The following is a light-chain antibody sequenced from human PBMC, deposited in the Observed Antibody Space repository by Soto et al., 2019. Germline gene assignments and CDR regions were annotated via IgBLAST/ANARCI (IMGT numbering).Light chain of an antibody. CDR1: QDISNY. CDR2: GVS. Sequence: DIQMTQSPSSLSASVGDRVTITCRASQDISNYLAWYQQKPGKVPKLLIDGVSTLQSGVPSRFSGSGSGTDFTLTIRSLQPEDVATYYCQKYNSAPLTFGGGTKVEIK. CDR3: QKYNSAPLT. V-gene: IGKV1-27*01. J-gene: IGKJ4*01.